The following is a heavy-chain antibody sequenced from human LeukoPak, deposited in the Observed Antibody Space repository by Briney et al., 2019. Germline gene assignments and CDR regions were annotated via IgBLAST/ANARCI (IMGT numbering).Heavy chain of an antibody. CDR2: ISYDGSNK. CDR1: GFTFSSYA. CDR3: ARGSSIAALSGDY. D-gene: IGHD6-6*01. V-gene: IGHV3-30-3*01. Sequence: GGSLRLSCAASGFTFSSYAMHWVRQAPGKGLEWVAVISYDGSNKYYADSVKGRFTISRDNSKNTLYLQMNSLRAEDMAVYYCARGSSIAALSGDYWGQGTLVTVSS. J-gene: IGHJ4*02.